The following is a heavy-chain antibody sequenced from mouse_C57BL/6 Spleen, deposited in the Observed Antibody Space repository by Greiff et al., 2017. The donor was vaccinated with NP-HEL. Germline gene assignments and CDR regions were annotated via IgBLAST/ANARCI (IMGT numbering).Heavy chain of an antibody. D-gene: IGHD4-1*01. V-gene: IGHV5-6*01. J-gene: IGHJ2*01. Sequence: EVKLVESGGDLVKPGGSLKLSCAASGFTFSSYGMSWVRQTPDKRLEWVATISSGGSYTYYPDSVKGRFTISRDNAKNTLYLQMSSLKSEDTAMYYCARQANGGYFDYWGQGTTLTVSS. CDR3: ARQANGGYFDY. CDR2: ISSGGSYT. CDR1: GFTFSSYG.